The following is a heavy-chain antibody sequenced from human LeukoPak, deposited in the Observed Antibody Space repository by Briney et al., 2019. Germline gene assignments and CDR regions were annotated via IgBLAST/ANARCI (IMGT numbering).Heavy chain of an antibody. CDR1: GFTFSSDA. Sequence: GGSLRLSCSASGFTFSSDAMSWVRQAPGKGLEWVSGISGSGGSKYYADSVKGRFTISRDNSKNTLYLQMNSLRAEDTAVYYCARRVVGARFDYWGQGTLVTVSS. D-gene: IGHD1-26*01. CDR3: ARRVVGARFDY. V-gene: IGHV3-23*01. J-gene: IGHJ4*02. CDR2: ISGSGGSK.